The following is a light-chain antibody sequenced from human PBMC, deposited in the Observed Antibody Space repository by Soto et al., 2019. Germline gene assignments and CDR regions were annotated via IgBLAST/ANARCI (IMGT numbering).Light chain of an antibody. J-gene: IGKJ1*01. CDR3: QQCDTSPWT. CDR2: GAS. V-gene: IGKV3-20*01. Sequence: EIALTQSPDTLSLSPGKRATLSCRASQSVSSYLAWYQQKPGQAPRLLIYGASSRATGIPDRFSGSGSGTDFTLAISRLEPGDSAVYFCQQCDTSPWTFGQGTKVEIK. CDR1: QSVSSY.